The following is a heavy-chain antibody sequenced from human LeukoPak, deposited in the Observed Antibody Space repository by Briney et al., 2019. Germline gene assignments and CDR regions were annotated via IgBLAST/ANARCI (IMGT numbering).Heavy chain of an antibody. V-gene: IGHV4-34*01. CDR1: GGSFSGYY. CDR3: ARGKPRNFDY. CDR2: INHSGST. Sequence: SETLSLTCAVYGGSFSGYYWSWIRQPPGKGLEWIGEINHSGSTNYNPSLKSRVTISVDTSKNQFSLKLSSVTAADTAVYYCARGKPRNFDYWGQGTLVTVSS. J-gene: IGHJ4*02.